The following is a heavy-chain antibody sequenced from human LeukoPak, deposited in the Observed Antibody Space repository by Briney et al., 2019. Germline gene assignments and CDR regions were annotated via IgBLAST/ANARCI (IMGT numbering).Heavy chain of an antibody. CDR3: ARIGGSYADEDY. CDR2: ISSSSSYI. CDR1: GFTFSSYS. D-gene: IGHD1-26*01. J-gene: IGHJ4*02. Sequence: GGSLRLSCAASGFTFSSYSMNWVRQAPGKGLEWVSSISSSSSYIYYADSVKGRFTISRDNAKNSLYLQMNSLRAEDTAVYYCARIGGSYADEDYWGQGTLVTVSS. V-gene: IGHV3-21*01.